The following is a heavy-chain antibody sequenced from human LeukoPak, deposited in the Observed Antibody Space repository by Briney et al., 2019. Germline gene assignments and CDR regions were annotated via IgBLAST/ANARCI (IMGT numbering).Heavy chain of an antibody. V-gene: IGHV3-30*03. D-gene: IGHD5-12*01. CDR1: GFTFSSYG. CDR2: ISYDGSNN. CDR3: VVATIGDY. Sequence: GRSLRLSCAASGFTFSSYGMHWVCQAPGKGLEWVAVISYDGSNNYYADSVKGRFTISRDNAKNSLYLQMNSLRAEDTAVYYCVVATIGDYWGQGTLVTVSS. J-gene: IGHJ4*02.